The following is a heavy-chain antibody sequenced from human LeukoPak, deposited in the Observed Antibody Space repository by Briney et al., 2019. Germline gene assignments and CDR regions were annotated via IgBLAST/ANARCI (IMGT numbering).Heavy chain of an antibody. V-gene: IGHV4-34*01. CDR3: ARGPATGITGTTGEY. CDR1: GGSFSGYY. Sequence: SETLSLTCAVYGGSFSGYYWSWVRQPPGKGLEWLGEINHIGSTNYNPSLKSRVTISVDTSKNQFSLKLSSVTAADTAVYYCARGPATGITGTTGEYWGQGTLGTVSS. J-gene: IGHJ4*02. D-gene: IGHD1-7*01. CDR2: INHIGST.